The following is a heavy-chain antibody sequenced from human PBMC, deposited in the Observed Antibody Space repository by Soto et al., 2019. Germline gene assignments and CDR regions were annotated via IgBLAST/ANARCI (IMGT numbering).Heavy chain of an antibody. D-gene: IGHD2-15*01. J-gene: IGHJ6*03. CDR3: TRHAGGQVEHSFYYYFMDV. V-gene: IGHV3-73*01. CDR2: IRGKTNNNAT. Sequence: EVQLVESGGGLVQPGGSLKLACLASGFPLSDSAIHWVRKASGKGRGGVARIRGKTNNNATTYGAPVRGRFTLSRDDSKNTAYLQMNNLESEDAAVYYCTRHAGGQVEHSFYYYFMDVWGKGTTVSV. CDR1: GFPLSDSA.